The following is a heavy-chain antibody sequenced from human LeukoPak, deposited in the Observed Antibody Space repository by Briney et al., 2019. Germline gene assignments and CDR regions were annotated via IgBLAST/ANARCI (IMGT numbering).Heavy chain of an antibody. Sequence: GASVKVSCKASGYTFTSYYMHWVRQAPGQGLEWMGWMNPNSGNTGYAQKFQGRVTMTRNTSISTAYMELSSLRSEDTAVYYCARGLHDDGPPNYYYYMDVWGKGTTVTVSS. CDR3: ARGLHDDGPPNYYYYMDV. V-gene: IGHV1-8*02. CDR2: MNPNSGNT. D-gene: IGHD1-1*01. CDR1: GYTFTSYY. J-gene: IGHJ6*03.